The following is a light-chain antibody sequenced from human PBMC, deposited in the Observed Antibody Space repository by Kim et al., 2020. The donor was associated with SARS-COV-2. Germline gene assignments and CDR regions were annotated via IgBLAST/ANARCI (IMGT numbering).Light chain of an antibody. V-gene: IGKV1-5*01. CDR1: QSISSR. CDR2: DAS. Sequence: GDRVTITCRASQSISSRLAWYQQKPGKAPKLLLYDASDLESGVPSRFSGSGSGTEFTLTISSLQPDDFATYYCLQYNNFSYTFGQGTKL. CDR3: LQYNNFSYT. J-gene: IGKJ2*01.